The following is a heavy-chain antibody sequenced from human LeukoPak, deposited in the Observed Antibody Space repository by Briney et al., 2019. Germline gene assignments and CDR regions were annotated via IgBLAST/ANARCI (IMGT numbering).Heavy chain of an antibody. V-gene: IGHV3-23*01. CDR2: ISGSGGRT. D-gene: IGHD2-2*01. CDR3: AKGGANTMPPSLFDY. CDR1: GFTFSTYA. J-gene: IGHJ4*02. Sequence: GGSLRLSCAASGFTFSTYAMSWVRQAPGKGLGWVSAISGSGGRTKYADSVKGRFTTSRDNSKNTLYLQMNSLRAEDTAIYYCAKGGANTMPPSLFDYWGQGTLVTVSS.